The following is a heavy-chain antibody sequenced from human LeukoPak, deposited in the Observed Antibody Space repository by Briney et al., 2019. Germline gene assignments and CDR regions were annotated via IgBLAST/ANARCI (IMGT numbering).Heavy chain of an antibody. D-gene: IGHD3-9*01. CDR3: ARGGRRYFDYFDY. J-gene: IGHJ4*02. Sequence: ASVKVSCKASGYTFTSYAMHWVRQAPGQRLEWMGWINTGNGNTKYSQKFQGRVTITRDTSASTAYMELSSLRSEDTAVYYCARGGRRYFDYFDYWGQGTLVPVSS. CDR2: INTGNGNT. V-gene: IGHV1-3*04. CDR1: GYTFTSYA.